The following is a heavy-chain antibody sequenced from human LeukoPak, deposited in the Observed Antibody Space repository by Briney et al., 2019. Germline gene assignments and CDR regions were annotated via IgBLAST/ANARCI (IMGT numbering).Heavy chain of an antibody. J-gene: IGHJ3*02. D-gene: IGHD2-2*01. CDR2: ITPIFGTA. CDR1: GGTFSSYA. V-gene: IGHV1-69*13. CDR3: ARITIRGIVVPEPWGLAFDI. Sequence: ASVKVSCKASGGTFSSYAISWVRQAPGQGLEWMGGITPIFGTANYAQKFQGRVTITADESTSTAYMELSSLRSEDTAVYYCARITIRGIVVPEPWGLAFDIWGQGTMVTVSS.